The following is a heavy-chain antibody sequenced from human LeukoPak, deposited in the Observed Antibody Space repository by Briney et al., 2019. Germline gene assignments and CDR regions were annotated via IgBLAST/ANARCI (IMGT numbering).Heavy chain of an antibody. CDR1: GFTFSSFW. D-gene: IGHD1-26*01. CDR3: GRDWKRLGVDY. Sequence: PGGSLRLSCAASGFTFSSFWMYWVRQAPGKGLVWVSGIESDGSSTTYADSVKGRFTIARDNAKNTLNLQMNSLRAEDTAVYYCGRDWKRLGVDYWGQGTLVTVSS. J-gene: IGHJ4*02. CDR2: IESDGSST. V-gene: IGHV3-74*01.